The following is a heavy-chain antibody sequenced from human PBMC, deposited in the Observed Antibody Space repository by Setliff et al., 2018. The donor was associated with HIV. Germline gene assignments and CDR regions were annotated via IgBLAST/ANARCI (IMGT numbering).Heavy chain of an antibody. CDR3: ARGGGYDRSGYYPFDY. V-gene: IGHV4-61*02. J-gene: IGHJ4*02. D-gene: IGHD3-22*01. CDR1: GGSISSGSYY. CDR2: IYTSGST. Sequence: SETLSLTCAVSGGSISSGSYYWSWIRQPAGKGLEWIGRIYTSGSTNYNPSLKSRLTISVDRSKNQFSLKLSSVTAADTAVYYCARGGGYDRSGYYPFDYWGQGTPVTVSS.